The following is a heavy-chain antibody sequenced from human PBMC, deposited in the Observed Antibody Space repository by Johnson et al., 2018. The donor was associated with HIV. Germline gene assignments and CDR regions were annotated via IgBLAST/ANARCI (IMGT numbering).Heavy chain of an antibody. D-gene: IGHD1-1*01. V-gene: IGHV3-15*01. J-gene: IGHJ3*02. CDR2: VKSKTDGGTT. CDR3: TTGLYWNDAFDI. Sequence: VQLVESGGGLVKPGGSLRLSCAASGFTFSDAWMNWVRQAPGKGLEWVDRVKSKTDGGTTDYAAPVKGRFTISRDGSKNTLYLQMNSLKTEDTAVYYCTTGLYWNDAFDIWGQGTMVTVSS. CDR1: GFTFSDAW.